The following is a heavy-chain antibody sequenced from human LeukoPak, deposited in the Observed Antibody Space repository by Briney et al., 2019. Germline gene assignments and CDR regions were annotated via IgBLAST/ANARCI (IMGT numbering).Heavy chain of an antibody. D-gene: IGHD6-13*01. Sequence: PGGSLRLSCAASGFTFSSYAMSWVRQAPGKGLEWVSAISGSGDSTYYADSVKGRFTISRDNSKNTLYLQMNSLRAEDTALYYCAKSRRGYSSSCFDYWGQGTLVTVSS. CDR1: GFTFSSYA. J-gene: IGHJ4*02. CDR2: ISGSGDST. CDR3: AKSRRGYSSSCFDY. V-gene: IGHV3-23*01.